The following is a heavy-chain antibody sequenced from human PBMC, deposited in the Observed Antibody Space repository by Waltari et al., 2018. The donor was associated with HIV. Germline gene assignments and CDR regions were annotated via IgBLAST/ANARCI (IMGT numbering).Heavy chain of an antibody. V-gene: IGHV6-1*01. D-gene: IGHD1-1*01. Sequence: QVQLQQSGPGLVIPSQTLSLTCAISGDSVPTKNGAWNWIRQSPSRGLEWLGRTYYRSKWYNDYAASVKSRISINPDTSKNQFSLHLNSVTPEDTAVYYCARSPGRTSDFDYWGQGTLVTVSS. CDR3: ARSPGRTSDFDY. J-gene: IGHJ4*02. CDR1: GDSVPTKNGA. CDR2: TYYRSKWYN.